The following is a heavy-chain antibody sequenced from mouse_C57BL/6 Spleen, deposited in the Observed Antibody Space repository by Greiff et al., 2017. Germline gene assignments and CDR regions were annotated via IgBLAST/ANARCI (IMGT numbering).Heavy chain of an antibody. CDR3: ARKGDGSSYFWYFDV. V-gene: IGHV1-69*01. CDR2: IDPSDSYT. D-gene: IGHD1-1*01. J-gene: IGHJ1*03. CDR1: GYTFTSYW. Sequence: VQLQQSGAELVMPGASVKLSCKASGYTFTSYWMHWVKQRPGQGLEWIGEIDPSDSYTNYNQKFKGKTTLTVAKSSSTAYMQLSSLTSEDSAVYYCARKGDGSSYFWYFDVWGTGTTVTVSS.